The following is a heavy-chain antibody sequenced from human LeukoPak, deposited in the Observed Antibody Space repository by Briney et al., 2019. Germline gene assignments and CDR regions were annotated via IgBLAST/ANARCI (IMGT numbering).Heavy chain of an antibody. CDR3: ARGWSGFFDY. J-gene: IGHJ4*02. CDR2: INWNGGST. Sequence: GGSLRLSCAPSGFTFDVYGMSCVRQAPGEGLEWVCGINWNGGSTGYADSVKGRFTISRDNAKNSVYLQMNSLRAEDTALYHCARGWSGFFDYWGQGTLVTVSS. CDR1: GFTFDVYG. V-gene: IGHV3-20*01. D-gene: IGHD2-15*01.